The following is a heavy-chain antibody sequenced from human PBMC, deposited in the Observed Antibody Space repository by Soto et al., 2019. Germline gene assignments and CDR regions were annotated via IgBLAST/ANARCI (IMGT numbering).Heavy chain of an antibody. V-gene: IGHV4-30-4*01. CDR1: GGSISSGDDF. J-gene: IGHJ6*02. Sequence: QVQLQESGPGLVKPSQTLSLTCTVSGGSISSGDDFWTWIRQPPGKGLEWIGYIYYSGSTYYNPSLKSRLTMSVDTSKNQFSLKLSSVTAADTAVYYFARDRAKWKDYYYDGMDVWGQGTTVTVSS. D-gene: IGHD1-20*01. CDR3: ARDRAKWKDYYYDGMDV. CDR2: IYYSGST.